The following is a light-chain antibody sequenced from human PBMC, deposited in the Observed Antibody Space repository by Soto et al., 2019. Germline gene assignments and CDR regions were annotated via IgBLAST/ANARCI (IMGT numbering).Light chain of an antibody. CDR1: SNDIGDYNY. Sequence: QSVLTQPPSASGSPGQSVTISCTGTSNDIGDYNYVSWYQQHPGKAPKFIIYEVNKRPSGVPDRFSGSKSGDTASLTVSGLQPEDEADYYCSSYAGSNKLVFGGGTKMTVL. CDR3: SSYAGSNKLV. V-gene: IGLV2-8*01. CDR2: EVN. J-gene: IGLJ3*02.